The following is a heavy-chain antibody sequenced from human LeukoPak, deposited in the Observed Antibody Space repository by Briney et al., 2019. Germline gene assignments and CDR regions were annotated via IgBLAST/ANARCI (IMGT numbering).Heavy chain of an antibody. CDR2: IYYSGST. J-gene: IGHJ4*02. CDR1: GGSISSYY. Sequence: SETLSLTCTVSGGSISSYYWSWIRQPPGKGLEWIGYIYYSGSTNYNPSLKSRVTISVDTSKNQFSLKLSSVTAADTAVYYCARRVGSGWYGVFDYWGQGTLVTVSS. CDR3: ARRVGSGWYGVFDY. D-gene: IGHD6-19*01. V-gene: IGHV4-59*01.